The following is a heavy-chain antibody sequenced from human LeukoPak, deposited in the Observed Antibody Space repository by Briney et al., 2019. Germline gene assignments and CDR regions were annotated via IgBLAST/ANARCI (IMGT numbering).Heavy chain of an antibody. CDR1: GFTFDDYA. J-gene: IGHJ4*02. CDR2: ISWNSGSI. V-gene: IGHV3-9*01. CDR3: ARATFNYDFWSGYFYY. D-gene: IGHD3-3*01. Sequence: GGSLRLSCAASGFTFDDYAMHWVRQAPGKGLEWVSGISWNSGSIGYADSVKGRFTISRDNSKNTLYLQMNSLRAEDTAVYYCARATFNYDFWSGYFYYWGQGTLVTVSS.